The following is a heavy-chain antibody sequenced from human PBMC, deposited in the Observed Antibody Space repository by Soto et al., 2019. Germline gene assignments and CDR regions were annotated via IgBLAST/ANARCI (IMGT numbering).Heavy chain of an antibody. Sequence: LQLQESGPGLVKHSETLYLTCTVSGGSISSISYYLGWIRQPPGKGLEWIGSIYYSGSTYYNPSLKSRVTISVDTSKNQFSLKLSSVTDADTAVYYCARRNRSAFDIWGQGTMVTVSS. CDR1: GGSISSISYY. V-gene: IGHV4-39*01. J-gene: IGHJ3*02. CDR2: IYYSGST. CDR3: ARRNRSAFDI.